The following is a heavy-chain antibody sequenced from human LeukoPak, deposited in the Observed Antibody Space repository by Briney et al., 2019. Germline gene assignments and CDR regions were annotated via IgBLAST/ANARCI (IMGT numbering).Heavy chain of an antibody. Sequence: SETLSLTCAVYGGSFSGYYWGWIRQPPGKGLEWIGSIYHSGSTYYNPSLKSRVTISVDTSKNQFSLKLSSVTAADTAVYYCARHYYDSSGPAFDIWGQGTMVTVSS. CDR1: GGSFSGYY. CDR3: ARHYYDSSGPAFDI. CDR2: IYHSGST. J-gene: IGHJ3*02. D-gene: IGHD3-22*01. V-gene: IGHV4-38-2*01.